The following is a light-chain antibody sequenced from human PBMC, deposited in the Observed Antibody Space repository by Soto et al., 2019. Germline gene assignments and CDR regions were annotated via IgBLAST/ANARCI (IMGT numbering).Light chain of an antibody. J-gene: IGKJ1*01. V-gene: IGKV1-5*03. CDR3: QQYHIYSGT. Sequence: DIQMTQSPSTLSASVGDRVTVTCRASQTIDSWLAWYQQRPGKPPNLLIYKASTLASGVPSRFSGSGSGTEFTLTINSLQPDDFATYYCQQYHIYSGTFGQGTTGDIK. CDR2: KAS. CDR1: QTIDSW.